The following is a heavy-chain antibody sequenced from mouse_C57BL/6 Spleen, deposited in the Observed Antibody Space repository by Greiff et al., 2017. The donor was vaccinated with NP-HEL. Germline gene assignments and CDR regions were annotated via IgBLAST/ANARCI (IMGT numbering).Heavy chain of an antibody. CDR1: GFTFSSYA. J-gene: IGHJ2*01. CDR2: ISDGGSYT. V-gene: IGHV5-4*01. Sequence: EVKLVESGGGLVKPGGSLKLSCAASGFTFSSYAMSWVRQTPEKRLEWVATISDGGSYTYYPDTVKGRFPISRDHAKNNLYLQMSHLKSEDTAMYYCARDTLYGSSTFPYYFDYWGQGTTLTVSS. CDR3: ARDTLYGSSTFPYYFDY. D-gene: IGHD1-1*01.